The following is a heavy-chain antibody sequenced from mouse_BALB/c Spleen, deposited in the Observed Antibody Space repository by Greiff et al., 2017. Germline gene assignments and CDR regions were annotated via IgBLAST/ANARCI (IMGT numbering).Heavy chain of an antibody. Sequence: EVQVVESGGGLVQPGGSRKLSCAASGFTFSSFGMHWVRQAPEKGLEWVAYISSGSSTIYYADTVKGRVTISRDNPKNTLFLQMTSLRSEDTAMYYCARHYGSSWYFDVWGAGTTVTVSS. D-gene: IGHD1-1*01. V-gene: IGHV5-17*02. CDR1: GFTFSSFG. CDR2: ISSGSSTI. CDR3: ARHYGSSWYFDV. J-gene: IGHJ1*01.